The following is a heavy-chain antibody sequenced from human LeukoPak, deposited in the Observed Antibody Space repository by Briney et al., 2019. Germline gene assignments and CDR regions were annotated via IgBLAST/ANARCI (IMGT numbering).Heavy chain of an antibody. J-gene: IGHJ4*02. D-gene: IGHD5-12*01. Sequence: ASVKVSCKASGYTFTGYYMHWVRQAPGQGPEWMGWINPNSGGTNYAQKFQGRVTMTRDTSISTAYMELSRLRSDDTAVYYCASGVATIRVVQQLVLGDYWGQGTLVTVSS. CDR1: GYTFTGYY. CDR2: INPNSGGT. V-gene: IGHV1-2*02. CDR3: ASGVATIRVVQQLVLGDY.